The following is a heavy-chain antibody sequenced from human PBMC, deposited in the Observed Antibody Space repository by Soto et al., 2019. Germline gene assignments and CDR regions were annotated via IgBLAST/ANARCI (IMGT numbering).Heavy chain of an antibody. D-gene: IGHD6-19*01. CDR2: INPNSGGT. J-gene: IGHJ3*02. Sequence: VSCKASGYTFTGYYMHWVRQAPGQGLEWMGWINPNSGGTNYAQKFQGWVTMTRDTSISTAYMELSRLRSDDTAVYYCARDRSSGWSNDAFDIWGQGTMVTVS. CDR1: GYTFTGYY. V-gene: IGHV1-2*04. CDR3: ARDRSSGWSNDAFDI.